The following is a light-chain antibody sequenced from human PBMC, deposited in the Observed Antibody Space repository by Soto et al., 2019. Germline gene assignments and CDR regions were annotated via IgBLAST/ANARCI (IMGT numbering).Light chain of an antibody. CDR3: QQCGSSST. CDR2: GAS. J-gene: IGKJ5*01. CDR1: QSVSSSY. V-gene: IGKV3-20*01. Sequence: EIVLTQSPGTLSLSPGERSTLSCMAIQSVSSSYLAWYQQKPGQAPRLLIYGASSRATGIPDRFSGSGSGTDFTLTISRPDPEDFAVYYCQQCGSSSTFGQGTRLEIK.